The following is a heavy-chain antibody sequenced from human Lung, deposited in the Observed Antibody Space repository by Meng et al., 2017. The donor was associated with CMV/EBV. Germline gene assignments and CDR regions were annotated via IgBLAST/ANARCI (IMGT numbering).Heavy chain of an antibody. CDR1: GSSISANY. CDR2: ISYTGYI. Sequence: SXTLSLXCTASGSSISANYWSWSRRPPGKGLEYIGSISYTGYIEYNPSLKGRVAISLDTSKNQFSLKLASVTAADTAMYYCAGPDDMGSSPHDPFDIWGQGXMVTVSS. J-gene: IGHJ3*02. CDR3: AGPDDMGSSPHDPFDI. V-gene: IGHV4-59*01. D-gene: IGHD1-1*01.